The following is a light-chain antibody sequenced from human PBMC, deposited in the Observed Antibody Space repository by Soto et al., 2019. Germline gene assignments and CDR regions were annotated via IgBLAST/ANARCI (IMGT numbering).Light chain of an antibody. CDR3: QQYDSSLPIT. CDR2: GAS. Sequence: EIVLTQSPGTLSLSPGERATLSCTASQGVSGSYLAWYQQKPGQPPKLLIYGASSRVTGIPDRFSGSGSGTDFTLTIRKLEPEGFAVYYYQQYDSSLPITFGQGTRLEIK. V-gene: IGKV3-20*01. J-gene: IGKJ5*01. CDR1: QGVSGSY.